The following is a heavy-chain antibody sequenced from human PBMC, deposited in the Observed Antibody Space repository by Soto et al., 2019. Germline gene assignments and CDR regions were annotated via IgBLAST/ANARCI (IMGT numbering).Heavy chain of an antibody. D-gene: IGHD7-27*01. CDR2: IYNHGQI. CDR3: VRVTGAERH. CDR1: GFIVSRSH. J-gene: IGHJ4*01. V-gene: IGHV3-53*01. Sequence: EVQLVQSGGGLTQPGGSLRLSCVVSGFIVSRSHMMWVRQAPGKGLEGVSVIYNHGQINYVDAVKGRFTIARDNSKNTIYLQMNSLKVEDTSVYYCVRVTGAERHWGHRALVTVSS.